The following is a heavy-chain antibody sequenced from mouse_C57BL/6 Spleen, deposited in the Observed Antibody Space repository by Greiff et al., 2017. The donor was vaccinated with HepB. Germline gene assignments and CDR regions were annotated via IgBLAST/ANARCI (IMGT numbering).Heavy chain of an antibody. CDR1: GYTFTSYW. V-gene: IGHV1-50*01. J-gene: IGHJ3*01. CDR2: IDPSDSYT. Sequence: VQLQQSGAELVKPGASVKLSCKASGYTFTSYWMQWVKQRPGQGLEWIGEIDPSDSYTNSNQKFKGKATLTVDTSSSTAYMQLSSLTSGDSAVYYCARNLLLRSSSGGFAYWGQGTLVTVSA. D-gene: IGHD1-1*01. CDR3: ARNLLLRSSSGGFAY.